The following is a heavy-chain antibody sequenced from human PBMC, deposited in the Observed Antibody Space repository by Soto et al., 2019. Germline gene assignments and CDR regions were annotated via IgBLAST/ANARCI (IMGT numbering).Heavy chain of an antibody. Sequence: QVQLQESGPGLVKPSQTLSLTCTVSGGSFSGGGYYWSWIRQHPGKGLEWMGSISYSGSTKYQPSLQSRISISVDTSKNQFSLTLTSVTAADTAIYFCARSSIFGVVLNAFDIWGQGTLVTVSS. CDR1: GGSFSGGGYY. CDR2: ISYSGST. CDR3: ARSSIFGVVLNAFDI. D-gene: IGHD3-3*01. J-gene: IGHJ3*02. V-gene: IGHV4-31*03.